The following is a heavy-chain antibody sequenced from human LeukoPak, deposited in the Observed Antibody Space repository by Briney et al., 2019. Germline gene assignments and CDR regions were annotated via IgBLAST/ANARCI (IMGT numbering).Heavy chain of an antibody. CDR3: ARDPRVLGFDY. J-gene: IGHJ4*02. Sequence: SETLSLTCAVYGGSFSGYYWSWIRQPPGKGLEWIGEINHSGSTNYNPSLKSRVTISVVTSKNQFSLKLSSVTAADTAVYYCARDPRVLGFDYWGQGTLVTVSS. V-gene: IGHV4-34*01. CDR2: INHSGST. D-gene: IGHD7-27*01. CDR1: GGSFSGYY.